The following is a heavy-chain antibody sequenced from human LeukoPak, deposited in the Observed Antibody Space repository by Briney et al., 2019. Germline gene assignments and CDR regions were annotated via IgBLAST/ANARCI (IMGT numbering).Heavy chain of an antibody. V-gene: IGHV3-7*05. D-gene: IGHD3-3*02. CDR1: EFTFSSYW. CDR2: INQDGGET. J-gene: IGHJ4*02. Sequence: GESLRLSCAASEFTFSSYWMTWVRQAPGKGLEWVANINQDGGETYYVDSVKGRFTISRDNAKNSLYLQMNSLRAEDTAVYYCARGGYFSTYWGQGTLVTVSS. CDR3: ARGGYFSTY.